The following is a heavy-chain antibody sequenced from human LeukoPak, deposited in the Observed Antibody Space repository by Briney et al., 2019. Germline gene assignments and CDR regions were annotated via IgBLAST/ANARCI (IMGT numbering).Heavy chain of an antibody. Sequence: PSETLSLTCAVSGYSISSGYYWGWIRQPPGKGLEWIGSIYHSGSTYYNPSLKSRVTISVDTSKNQFSPKLSSVTAADTAVYYCARDGMVVNAFDIWGQGTMVTVSS. V-gene: IGHV4-38-2*02. CDR1: GYSISSGYY. D-gene: IGHD2-15*01. CDR2: IYHSGST. CDR3: ARDGMVVNAFDI. J-gene: IGHJ3*02.